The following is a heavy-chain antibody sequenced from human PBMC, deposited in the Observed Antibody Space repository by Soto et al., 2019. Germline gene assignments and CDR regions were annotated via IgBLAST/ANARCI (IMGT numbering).Heavy chain of an antibody. Sequence: GESLNTSCKAPGYSFSNYWIGWVRQMPGKGLEWMAIINPSASASRYSPSFQGPLTISAAKSISTAYLQWNSLKASDRAMYSCARPSNNFVAHWGQGTLVTVSS. CDR1: GYSFSNYW. D-gene: IGHD1-20*01. CDR3: ARPSNNFVAH. CDR2: INPSASAS. J-gene: IGHJ4*02. V-gene: IGHV5-51*01.